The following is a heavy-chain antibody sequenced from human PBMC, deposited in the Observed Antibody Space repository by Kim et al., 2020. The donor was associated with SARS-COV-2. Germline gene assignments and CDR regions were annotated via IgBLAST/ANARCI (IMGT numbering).Heavy chain of an antibody. D-gene: IGHD5-18*01. CDR1: GFTFSSYW. CDR2: IKQDGSEK. V-gene: IGHV3-7*03. J-gene: IGHJ6*02. Sequence: GGSLRLSCAASGFTFSSYWMSWVRQAPGKGLEWVANIKQDGSEKYYVDSVKGRFTISRDNAKNSLYLQMNSLRAEDTAVFYCARDRYSYDPNYDYYYYGMDVWGQGTTVTVSS. CDR3: ARDRYSYDPNYDYYYYGMDV.